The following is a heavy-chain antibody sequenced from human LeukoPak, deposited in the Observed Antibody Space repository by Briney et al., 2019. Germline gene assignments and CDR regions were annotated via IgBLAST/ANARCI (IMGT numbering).Heavy chain of an antibody. Sequence: SETLSLTCTVSGGSITGYYWSWIRQPPGKGLEWIGSIYYSGSTYYNPSLKSRVTISVDTSKNQFSLKLSSVTAADTAVYYCARDSSGWLGDFDYWGQGTLVTVSS. CDR2: IYYSGST. CDR3: ARDSSGWLGDFDY. J-gene: IGHJ4*02. V-gene: IGHV4-59*12. CDR1: GGSITGYY. D-gene: IGHD6-19*01.